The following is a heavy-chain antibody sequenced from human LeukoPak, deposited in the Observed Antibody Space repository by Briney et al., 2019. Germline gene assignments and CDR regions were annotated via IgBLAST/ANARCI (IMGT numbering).Heavy chain of an antibody. Sequence: PGGSLRLSCIASGFTFRNYWMAWVRQAPGKGLEWVATINQDGGAEYYVDSVKGRFTISRDNAKNSVYLQLNSLRDEDTAVYYGARDGATNGYDVLDFWGLGTMVIVSS. V-gene: IGHV3-7*01. CDR2: INQDGGAE. J-gene: IGHJ3*01. CDR3: ARDGATNGYDVLDF. D-gene: IGHD5-18*01. CDR1: GFTFRNYW.